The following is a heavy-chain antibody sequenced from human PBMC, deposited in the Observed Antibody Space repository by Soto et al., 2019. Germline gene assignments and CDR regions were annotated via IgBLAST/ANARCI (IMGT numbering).Heavy chain of an antibody. D-gene: IGHD3-10*01. CDR1: GYTFTGYY. V-gene: IGHV1-2*04. CDR3: ARGGYYGSGSYPRPADYYYYYGIDV. J-gene: IGHJ6*02. CDR2: INPNSGGT. Sequence: ASVKVSCKASGYTFTGYYMHWVRQAPGQGLEWMGWINPNSGGTNHAQKFQGWVTMTRDTSISTAYMELSRLRSDDTAVYYCARGGYYGSGSYPRPADYYYYYGIDVWGQGTTVTVSS.